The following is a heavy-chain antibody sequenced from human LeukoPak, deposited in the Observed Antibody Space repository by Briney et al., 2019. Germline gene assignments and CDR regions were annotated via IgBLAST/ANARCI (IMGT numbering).Heavy chain of an antibody. CDR1: GFTFSTYA. CDR3: ARDVTVAGSGLDV. V-gene: IGHV3-21*01. CDR2: ISSSSSYI. J-gene: IGHJ6*04. Sequence: GGSLRLSCAGSGFTFSTYAMSWVRQAPGKGLEWVSSISSSSSYIYYADSVKGRFTISRDNAKNSLYLQMNGLRAEDTAVYYCARDVTVAGSGLDVWGKGTTVTVSS. D-gene: IGHD6-19*01.